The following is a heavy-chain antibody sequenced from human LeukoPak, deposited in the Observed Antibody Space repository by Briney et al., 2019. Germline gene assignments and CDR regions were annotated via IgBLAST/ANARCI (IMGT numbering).Heavy chain of an antibody. CDR3: ASDDLRYFDWLLPYYYGMDV. V-gene: IGHV1-18*01. D-gene: IGHD3-9*01. CDR1: GYTFTSYG. J-gene: IGHJ6*02. Sequence: ASVKLSCKASGYTFTSYGISWVRQAPGQGLEWMGWISAYNGNTNYAQKLQGRVTMTTDTSTSTAYMELRSLRSDDTAVYYCASDDLRYFDWLLPYYYGMDVWGQGTTVTVSS. CDR2: ISAYNGNT.